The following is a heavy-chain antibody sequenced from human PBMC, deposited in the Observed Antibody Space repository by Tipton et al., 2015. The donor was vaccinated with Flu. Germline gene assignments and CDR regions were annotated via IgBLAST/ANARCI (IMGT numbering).Heavy chain of an antibody. D-gene: IGHD2/OR15-2a*01. CDR2: IYYSGST. CDR3: ASGRFCNSVSCVFGLDV. Sequence: TLSLTCTVSGGSISSSSYYWGWIRQPPGKGLEWIGSIYYSGSTYYNPSLKSRVTISVDTSKNQFSLKLSSVTAADTAVYYCASGRFCNSVSCVFGLDVWGQGTTVIVSS. J-gene: IGHJ6*02. V-gene: IGHV4-39*07. CDR1: GGSISSSSYY.